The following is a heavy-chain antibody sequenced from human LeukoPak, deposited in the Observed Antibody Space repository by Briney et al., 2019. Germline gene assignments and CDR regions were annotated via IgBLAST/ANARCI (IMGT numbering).Heavy chain of an antibody. CDR1: GFTFSSYA. CDR3: ARDSLYDSSRYFDY. Sequence: GRSLRLSCAASGFTFSSYAMHWVRQAPGKGLEWVAVISYDGSNKYYADSVKGRFTISRDNAKNSLFLQMNSLRAEDTAVYYCARDSLYDSSRYFDYWGQGTLVTVSS. CDR2: ISYDGSNK. D-gene: IGHD3-22*01. J-gene: IGHJ4*02. V-gene: IGHV3-30-3*01.